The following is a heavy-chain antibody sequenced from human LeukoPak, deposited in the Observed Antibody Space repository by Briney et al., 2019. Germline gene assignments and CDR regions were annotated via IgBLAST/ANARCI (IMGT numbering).Heavy chain of an antibody. Sequence: SETLSLTCTVSGGSISSSSYYWGWIRQPPGKGLEWIGSIYYSGDTYYNPSLKSRVTISVDTSKNQFSLKLSSVTAADTAVYYCARDRYGGNSGEFDYWGQGTLVTVSS. J-gene: IGHJ4*02. CDR2: IYYSGDT. CDR3: ARDRYGGNSGEFDY. V-gene: IGHV4-39*07. D-gene: IGHD4-23*01. CDR1: GGSISSSSYY.